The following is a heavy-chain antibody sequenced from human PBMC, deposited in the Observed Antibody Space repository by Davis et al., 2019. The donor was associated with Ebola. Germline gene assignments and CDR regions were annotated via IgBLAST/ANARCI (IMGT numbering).Heavy chain of an antibody. CDR2: ISSSSSYT. Sequence: GESLKISCAASGFTFSDYYMSWIRQAPGKGLEWVSYISSSSSYTNYADSVKGRFTISRDNAKKSLYLQMNSLRAEDTAVYYCTSSPPTEEFDYWGQGTLVTVSS. CDR3: TSSPPTEEFDY. D-gene: IGHD4-17*01. CDR1: GFTFSDYY. J-gene: IGHJ4*02. V-gene: IGHV3-11*06.